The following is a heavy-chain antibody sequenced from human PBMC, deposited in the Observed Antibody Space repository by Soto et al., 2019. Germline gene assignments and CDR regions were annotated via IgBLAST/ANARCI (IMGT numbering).Heavy chain of an antibody. Sequence: PGKGLEWIGSIYYSGSTYYNPSLKSRVTISGDSSKNQFSLQLSSVTAADTAVYCCFFFQAKDGIRDVRSVSAFLLNRSSDL. J-gene: IGHJ2*01. D-gene: IGHD3-10*02. CDR2: IYYSGST. V-gene: IGHV4-39*01. CDR3: FFFQAKDGIRDVRSVSAFLLNRSSDL.